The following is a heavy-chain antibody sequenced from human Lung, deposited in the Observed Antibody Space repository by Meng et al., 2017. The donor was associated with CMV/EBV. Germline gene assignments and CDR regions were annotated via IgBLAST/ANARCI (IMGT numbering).Heavy chain of an antibody. CDR1: GLTFSNHG. CDR3: AKDKGVRYLEWFPV. J-gene: IGHJ4*02. D-gene: IGHD3-3*01. CDR2: IWSDGSAT. Sequence: SXTASGLTFSNHGMHWVRQAPGKGLEWVAFIWSDGSATYYADSVRGRFTISRDNSKNTVYLQMNSLRTEDTAVYSCAKDKGVRYLEWFPVRGQKTMXTSPQ. V-gene: IGHV3-30*02.